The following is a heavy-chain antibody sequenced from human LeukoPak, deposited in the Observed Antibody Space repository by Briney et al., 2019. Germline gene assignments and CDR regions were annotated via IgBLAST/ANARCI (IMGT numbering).Heavy chain of an antibody. Sequence: GGSLRLSCAASGFTVSSNYMGWVRQAPGKGLEYVSVIYSGGNTYYAGSVKGRFTISRDNSKNTVYLQMNSLRAEDTAVFYCARLVATTGRLYFDCWGQGNLVTVSS. CDR3: ARLVATTGRLYFDC. V-gene: IGHV3-53*01. J-gene: IGHJ4*02. CDR1: GFTVSSNY. D-gene: IGHD1-1*01. CDR2: IYSGGNT.